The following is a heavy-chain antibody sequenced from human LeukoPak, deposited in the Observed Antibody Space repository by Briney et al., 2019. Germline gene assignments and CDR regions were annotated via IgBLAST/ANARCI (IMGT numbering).Heavy chain of an antibody. D-gene: IGHD2-2*01. CDR1: GYTFSGYY. CDR2: VNPNSGGT. V-gene: IGHV1-2*02. J-gene: IGHJ4*02. Sequence: GASVKVSCKASGYTFSGYYIRWVRQAPGQGLEWLGWVNPNSGGTNYAQKFQGRVTMTRDTSISTAYMELSRLRSDDTAVYYCASGGAAYCSSASCYHMEYFDYWGQGTLVTVSS. CDR3: ASGGAAYCSSASCYHMEYFDY.